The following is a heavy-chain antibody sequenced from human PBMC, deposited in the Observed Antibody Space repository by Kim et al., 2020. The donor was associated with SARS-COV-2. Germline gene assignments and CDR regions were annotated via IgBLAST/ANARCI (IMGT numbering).Heavy chain of an antibody. CDR2: IYYSGST. V-gene: IGHV4-59*01. CDR1: GGSISSYY. J-gene: IGHJ4*02. CDR3: ARDVTSGYYNYFYY. D-gene: IGHD3-3*01. Sequence: SETLSLTCTVSGGSISSYYWSWIRQPPGKGLEWIGYIYYSGSTNYNPSLKSRVTISVDTSKNQFSLKLSSVTAADTAVYYCARDVTSGYYNYFYYWGQGT.